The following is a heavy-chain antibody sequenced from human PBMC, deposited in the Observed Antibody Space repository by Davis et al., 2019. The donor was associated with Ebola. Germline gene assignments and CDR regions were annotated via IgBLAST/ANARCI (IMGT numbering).Heavy chain of an antibody. Sequence: PGGSLRLSCAASGFTFSSYSMNWVRQAPGKGLEWVSYISSSSSYTNYADSVKGRFTISRDNAKNSLYLQMNSLRAEDTAVYYCARQSGLLWFGELDYWGQGTLVTVSS. D-gene: IGHD3-10*01. J-gene: IGHJ4*02. CDR2: ISSSSSYT. CDR1: GFTFSSYS. CDR3: ARQSGLLWFGELDY. V-gene: IGHV3-21*05.